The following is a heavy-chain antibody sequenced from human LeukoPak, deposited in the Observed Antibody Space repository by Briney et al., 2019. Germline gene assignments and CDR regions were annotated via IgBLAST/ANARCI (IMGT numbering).Heavy chain of an antibody. CDR3: ARRGNILTGWTYYFDY. D-gene: IGHD3-9*01. V-gene: IGHV5-51*01. CDR1: GYSFTSYW. J-gene: IGHJ4*02. Sequence: GESLKISCKGSGYSFTSYWIGWVRQMPGKGLEWMGIIYPGDSDTRYSPSFQGQVTISADKSISTAYLQWSSLKASDTAMYYCARRGNILTGWTYYFDYWGQGTLVTVSS. CDR2: IYPGDSDT.